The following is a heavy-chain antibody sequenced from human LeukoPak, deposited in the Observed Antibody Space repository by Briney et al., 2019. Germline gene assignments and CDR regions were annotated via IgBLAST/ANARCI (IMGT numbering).Heavy chain of an antibody. V-gene: IGHV3-53*01. CDR2: IYSGGST. CDR1: GFTVSSNY. Sequence: GGSLRLSCAASGFTVSSNYMNWLRQAPRKGLEWVSVIYSGGSTYYPDSVKGRFTISRDNSKNPLYLQMNRLRAEDTAVYYCARRYYGLLDYWGQGTLVTVSS. J-gene: IGHJ4*02. D-gene: IGHD2/OR15-2a*01. CDR3: ARRYYGLLDY.